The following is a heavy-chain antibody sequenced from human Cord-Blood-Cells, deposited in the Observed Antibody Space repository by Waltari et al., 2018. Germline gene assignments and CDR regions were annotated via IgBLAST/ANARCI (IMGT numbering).Heavy chain of an antibody. CDR3: ARDKLGALDY. CDR2: IIPILGIA. V-gene: IGHV1-69*09. CDR1: GGTFRSLA. D-gene: IGHD7-27*01. J-gene: IGHJ4*02. Sequence: QVQLVQSGAEVKKPGSSVKVSCKASGGTFRSLAIRGVRQAPGQGLEWMGRIIPILGIANYAQKFQGRVTITADKSTSTAYMELSSLRSEDTAVYYCARDKLGALDYWGQGTLVTVSS.